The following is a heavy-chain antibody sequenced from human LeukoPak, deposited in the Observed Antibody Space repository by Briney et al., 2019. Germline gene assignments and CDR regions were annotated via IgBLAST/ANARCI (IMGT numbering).Heavy chain of an antibody. CDR1: GDSVSSNSAA. CDR3: ARDNFWGHGENYYYYGMDV. CDR2: TYYRSKWYN. J-gene: IGHJ6*02. Sequence: SQTLSLTCAISGDSVSSNSAAWNWIRQSPSRGLEWLGRTYYRSKWYNDYAVSVKSRITINPDTSKNQFSLQLNSVTPEDTAVYYCARDNFWGHGENYYYYGMDVWGQGTTVTVSS. D-gene: IGHD7-27*01. V-gene: IGHV6-1*01.